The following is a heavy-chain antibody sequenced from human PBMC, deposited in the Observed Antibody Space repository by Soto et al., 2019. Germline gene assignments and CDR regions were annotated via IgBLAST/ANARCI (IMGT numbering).Heavy chain of an antibody. CDR1: GYSFTSYW. Sequence: PGESLKISCKGSGYSFTSYWIGWVRQMPGKGLEWMGIMYPGDSYTRYSPSFQGRVTISADKSISTVYLQWSSLKASDTAMYYCADDLLFDSSGWTNWFDPCGQGSLVTVSA. J-gene: IGHJ5*02. D-gene: IGHD6-19*01. CDR3: ADDLLFDSSGWTNWFDP. CDR2: MYPGDSYT. V-gene: IGHV5-51*03.